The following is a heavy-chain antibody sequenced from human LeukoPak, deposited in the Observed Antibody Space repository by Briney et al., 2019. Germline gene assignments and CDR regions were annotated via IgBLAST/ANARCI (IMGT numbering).Heavy chain of an antibody. CDR3: ARARTRPGYCSSTSCYHYFDY. CDR1: GGTSSSYA. Sequence: GGSVKVSCKASGGTSSSYATSWVRQAPGQGLEWMGGIIPIFGTANYAKKFHGRVTITADKSTSTAYMELSSLRSEDTAVYYCARARTRPGYCSSTSCYHYFDYWGQGTLVTVSS. J-gene: IGHJ4*02. D-gene: IGHD2-2*01. CDR2: IIPIFGTA. V-gene: IGHV1-69*06.